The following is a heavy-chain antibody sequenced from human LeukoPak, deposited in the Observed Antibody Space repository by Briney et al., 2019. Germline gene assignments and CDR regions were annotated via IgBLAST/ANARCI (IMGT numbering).Heavy chain of an antibody. V-gene: IGHV3-21*01. J-gene: IGHJ4*02. CDR1: GFTFDSYG. CDR3: ASYSSGWYFSGY. Sequence: PGGSLRLSCAASGFTFDSYGMNWVRQAPGKGLEWVSSISSSSSYIYYADSVKGRFTISRDNAKNSLYLQMNSLRAEDTAVYYCASYSSGWYFSGYWGQGTLVTVSS. D-gene: IGHD6-19*01. CDR2: ISSSSSYI.